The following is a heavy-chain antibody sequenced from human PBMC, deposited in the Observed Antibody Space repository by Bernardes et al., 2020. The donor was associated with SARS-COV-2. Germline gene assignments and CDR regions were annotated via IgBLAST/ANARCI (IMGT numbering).Heavy chain of an antibody. CDR2: LSDRGDST. CDR3: AKGIEGFDP. D-gene: IGHD2-15*01. J-gene: IGHJ5*02. CDR1: GFTLGSFA. Sequence: GGSLRLSCAASGFTLGSFAMSWVRQAPGKGLEWVSSLSDRGDSTYYADSVKGRFTISRDISKNTLYLQMNSLGVEDTAVYYCAKGIEGFDPWGQGTLVSVSS. V-gene: IGHV3-23*01.